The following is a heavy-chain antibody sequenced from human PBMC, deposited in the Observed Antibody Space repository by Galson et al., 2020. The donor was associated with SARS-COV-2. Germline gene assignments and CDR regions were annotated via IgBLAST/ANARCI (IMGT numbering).Heavy chain of an antibody. Sequence: EPLFLTCAVYGGSSSGYYWRWIRQHPGKGLEWIGEINHSGSTNYNPTLKSRVTISVDTSKSQFSLKVSSVTAADTAVYYCARGGYSSTWYGKYNWFDPWGKGTLVSGAS. D-gene: IGHD6-13*01. CDR1: GGSSSGYY. J-gene: IGHJ5*02. CDR3: ARGGYSSTWYGKYNWFDP. V-gene: IGHV4-34*01. CDR2: INHSGST.